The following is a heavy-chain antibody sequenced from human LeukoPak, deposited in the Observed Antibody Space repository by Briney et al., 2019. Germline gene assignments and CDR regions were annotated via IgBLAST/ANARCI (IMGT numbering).Heavy chain of an antibody. D-gene: IGHD3-22*01. Sequence: SETLSLTCTVSGGSISNYYWSWIRQPPGKGLEWIGYIYYSGNTNYNPSLKSRVTISVDTSKNQFSLKLSSVTAADTAVYYCARGGYAVDYWGQGTLVTVSS. CDR2: IYYSGNT. J-gene: IGHJ4*02. CDR3: ARGGYAVDY. CDR1: GGSISNYY. V-gene: IGHV4-59*12.